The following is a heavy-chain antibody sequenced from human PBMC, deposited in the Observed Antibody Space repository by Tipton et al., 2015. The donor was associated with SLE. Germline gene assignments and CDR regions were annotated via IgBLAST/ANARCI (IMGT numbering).Heavy chain of an antibody. CDR2: IDPDGSRT. CDR3: ASLSAPSDY. CDR1: GFTFSSYW. Sequence: SLRLSCAASGFTFSSYWMHWVRQAPGKGLVWVSEIDPDGSRTNYADYVEGRFTISRDNAKNTLSLQMNSLRVDDTGVYYCASLSAPSDYWGQGTLVTVSS. J-gene: IGHJ4*02. V-gene: IGHV3-74*01.